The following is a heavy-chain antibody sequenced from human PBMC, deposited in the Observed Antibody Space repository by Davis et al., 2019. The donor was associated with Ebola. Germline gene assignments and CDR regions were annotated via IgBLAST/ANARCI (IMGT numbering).Heavy chain of an antibody. CDR3: AGDYYGSGSYYGMDV. J-gene: IGHJ6*02. CDR2: INHSGST. CDR1: GGSFSVYY. D-gene: IGHD3-10*01. V-gene: IGHV4-34*01. Sequence: MPSETLSLTCAVYGGSFSVYYWSWIRQPPGKGLEWIGEINHSGSTNYNPSLKSRVTMSVDTSKNQFSLRLSSVTAADTAMYYCAGDYYGSGSYYGMDVWGQGTTVSVSS.